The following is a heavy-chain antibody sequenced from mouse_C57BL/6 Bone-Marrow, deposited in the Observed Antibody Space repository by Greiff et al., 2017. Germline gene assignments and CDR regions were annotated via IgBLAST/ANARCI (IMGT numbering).Heavy chain of an antibody. J-gene: IGHJ2*01. V-gene: IGHV1-47*01. Sequence: QVQLQQSGAELVKPGASVKMSCKASGYTFTTYPIEWMKQNHGKSLEWIGNFHPYNDDTKYNEKFKGKATLTVEQSSNTVYLELSRLTSDYSAVYYCARSSTFFYYFDYWGQGTTLTVSS. D-gene: IGHD5-1*01. CDR2: FHPYNDDT. CDR3: ARSSTFFYYFDY. CDR1: GYTFTTYP.